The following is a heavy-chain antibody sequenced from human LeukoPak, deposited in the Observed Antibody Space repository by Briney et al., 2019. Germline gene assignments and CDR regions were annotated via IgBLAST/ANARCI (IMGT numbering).Heavy chain of an antibody. J-gene: IGHJ4*02. V-gene: IGHV3-30*02. CDR1: GFTFTYYG. CDR3: VRDRDWAFDY. CDR2: VRTGGSDK. Sequence: PGGSLRLSCGASGFTFTYYGMHWVRQAPGKGLEWVTFVRTGGSDKYYADSVKGRFTVSRDNSKNTVYLQMNSLRPEDTAVYYCVRDRDWAFDYWGQGSLVTVSS. D-gene: IGHD2-21*02.